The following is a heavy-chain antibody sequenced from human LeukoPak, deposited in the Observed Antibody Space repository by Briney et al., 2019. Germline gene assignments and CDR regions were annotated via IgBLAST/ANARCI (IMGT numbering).Heavy chain of an antibody. Sequence: AGSLTLSCAASGFTFSNAWVSWVHQAPGKGLEWVGRIKSQTDGGTADYAAPVKGRFTISRDDSKNTLYLQMNSLKTEDTAVYYCTAVIRVGTLDYWGQGALVTVSS. CDR2: IKSQTDGGTA. CDR3: TAVIRVGTLDY. J-gene: IGHJ4*02. V-gene: IGHV3-15*01. CDR1: GFTFSNAW. D-gene: IGHD1-1*01.